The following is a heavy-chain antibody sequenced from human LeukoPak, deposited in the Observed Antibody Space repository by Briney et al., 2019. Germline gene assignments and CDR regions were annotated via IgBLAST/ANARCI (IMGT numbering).Heavy chain of an antibody. D-gene: IGHD2-15*01. V-gene: IGHV4-34*01. J-gene: IGHJ4*02. CDR2: INHSGST. CDR3: ARGIVVVVAATPGYFDY. CDR1: GGSFSDYY. Sequence: SETLSLTCAVYGGSFSDYYWSWIRQPPGKGLEWIGEINHSGSTNYNPSLKSRVTISVDTSKNQFSLKLSSVTAADTAVYYCARGIVVVVAATPGYFDYWGQGTLVTVSS.